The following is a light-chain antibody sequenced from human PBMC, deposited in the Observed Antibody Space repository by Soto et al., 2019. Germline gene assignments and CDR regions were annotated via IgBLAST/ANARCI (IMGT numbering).Light chain of an antibody. CDR3: AAWDDSPKGFYV. J-gene: IGLJ1*01. CDR2: SNN. Sequence: QSVLTQPPSASGTPGQRVTISCSGSSSNIGSNTVNWYQQLPGTAPELLIYSNNQRPSGVPDRFSGSKSGTSASLAISGLQSEDEADYYCAAWDDSPKGFYVFGTVTKVTDL. CDR1: SSNIGSNT. V-gene: IGLV1-44*01.